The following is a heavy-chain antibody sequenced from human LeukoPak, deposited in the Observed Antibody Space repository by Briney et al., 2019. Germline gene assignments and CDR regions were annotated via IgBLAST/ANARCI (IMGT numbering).Heavy chain of an antibody. Sequence: PGGSLRLSCVVSGINLSNYAMTWVRQAPGKGLEWDSYISERGGSTTYADSVKGRFTISRDTSLNTLYLQMTSLRAEDTAVYFCAKRGIVIRGILVIGYHQEAYHYDYWGQGVLVTVSS. CDR1: GINLSNYA. CDR2: ISERGGST. V-gene: IGHV3-23*01. CDR3: AKRGIVIRGILVIGYHQEAYHYDY. D-gene: IGHD3-10*01. J-gene: IGHJ4*02.